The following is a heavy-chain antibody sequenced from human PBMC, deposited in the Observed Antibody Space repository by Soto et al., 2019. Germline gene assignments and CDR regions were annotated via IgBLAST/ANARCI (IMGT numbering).Heavy chain of an antibody. J-gene: IGHJ4*02. Sequence: QVQLVQSGAEVKKPGASVKVSCKASGYTFTSYGISWVRQAPGQGLEWMGWISAYNGNTNYAQKLQGRVTMTTDTATSTAYMELRSLRSDDTAVYYCATDCSSTSCYVASYYWGQGTLVTVSS. CDR3: ATDCSSTSCYVASYY. V-gene: IGHV1-18*01. CDR1: GYTFTSYG. D-gene: IGHD2-2*01. CDR2: ISAYNGNT.